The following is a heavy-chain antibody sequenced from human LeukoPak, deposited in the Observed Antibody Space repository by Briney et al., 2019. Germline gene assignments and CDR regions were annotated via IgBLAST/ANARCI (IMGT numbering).Heavy chain of an antibody. CDR2: IYPGDSDT. V-gene: IGHV5-51*01. CDR3: ARHGIDGDSNAYYYYYYMDV. J-gene: IGHJ6*03. Sequence: GESLKISCKGSGYSFTSYWIGWVRQMPGKGREWMGIIYPGDSDTRYSPSFQGQVTISADKSISTAYLQWSSLKASDTAMYYCARHGIDGDSNAYYYYYYMDVWGKGTTVTISS. CDR1: GYSFTSYW. D-gene: IGHD4-17*01.